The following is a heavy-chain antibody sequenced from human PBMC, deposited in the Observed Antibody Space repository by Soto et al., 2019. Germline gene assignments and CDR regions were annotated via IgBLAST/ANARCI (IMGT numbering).Heavy chain of an antibody. CDR1: GGSVNSDSHY. D-gene: IGHD2-15*01. Sequence: KSAETLSLTCSVSGGSVNSDSHYWIWIRQSPGKTLEWSGNASHSGKTDLHPPLKGRDTLSRDTSKNQFPLRLTSVTAADPAGYYGDKPLGGRPLSWFYFDNWGKGALVTVPS. V-gene: IGHV4-61*01. J-gene: IGHJ4*02. CDR2: ASHSGKT. CDR3: DKPLGGRPLSWFYFDN.